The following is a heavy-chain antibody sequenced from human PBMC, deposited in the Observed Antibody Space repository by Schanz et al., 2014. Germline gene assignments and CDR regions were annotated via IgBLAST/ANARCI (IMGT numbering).Heavy chain of an antibody. J-gene: IGHJ1*01. V-gene: IGHV3-11*03. D-gene: IGHD3-10*01. Sequence: VQLLESGGGLVKPGGSLRLSCAASGFTFSDYYMSWIRQAPGKGLEWVSDISSGSSYANYADSVKGRFTISRDNAKNSVSLQMRRLRVEDTAVYYCASGVHVSSLQKGLQFWGRGTLVIVSS. CDR1: GFTFSDYY. CDR2: ISSGSSYA. CDR3: ASGVHVSSLQKGLQF.